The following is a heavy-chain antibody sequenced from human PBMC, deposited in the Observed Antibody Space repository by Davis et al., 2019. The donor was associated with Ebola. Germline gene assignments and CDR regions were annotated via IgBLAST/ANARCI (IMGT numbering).Heavy chain of an antibody. CDR1: GYAFTSYD. V-gene: IGHV1-8*01. CDR3: ARSGVRGYYNGMDV. D-gene: IGHD1-14*01. CDR2: MNPNSGNT. J-gene: IGHJ6*02. Sequence: AASVKVSCKASGYAFTSYDINWVRQATGQGLEWMGWMNPNSGNTGYVERFQGRVTMSRNTSISTAYMGLSSLRSEDTAVYYCARSGVRGYYNGMDVWGQGTTVTVSS.